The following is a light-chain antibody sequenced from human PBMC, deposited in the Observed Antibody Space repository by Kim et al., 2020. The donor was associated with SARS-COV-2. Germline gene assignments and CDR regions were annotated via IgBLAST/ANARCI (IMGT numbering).Light chain of an antibody. Sequence: SASVGATFTITSRATQSISITLTWYQQRPGKAPRLLIYGASTLQSGGPSRFSGRGSGTGFTLTISSLQPEDFAIYYCQQTFSTQYSCGQGTKLEI. J-gene: IGKJ2*03. CDR1: QSISIT. V-gene: IGKV1-39*01. CDR2: GAS. CDR3: QQTFSTQYS.